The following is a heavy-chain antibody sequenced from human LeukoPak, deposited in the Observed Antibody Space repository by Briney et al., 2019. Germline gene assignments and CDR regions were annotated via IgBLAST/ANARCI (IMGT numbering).Heavy chain of an antibody. D-gene: IGHD3-9*01. V-gene: IGHV4-30-4*01. Sequence: PSETLSLTCTVSGGSINSGDYYWSWIRQPPGTGLEWIGSIYYSGSTHYNPSLKSRVTISVDTSKNQFSLELSSVTAADTAVYYCAREVPYYDILTGYYKRGSFDYWGQGTLVTVSS. CDR1: GGSINSGDYY. CDR2: IYYSGST. CDR3: AREVPYYDILTGYYKRGSFDY. J-gene: IGHJ4*02.